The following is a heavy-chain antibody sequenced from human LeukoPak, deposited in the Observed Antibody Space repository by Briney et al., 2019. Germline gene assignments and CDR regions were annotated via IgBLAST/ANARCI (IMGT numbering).Heavy chain of an antibody. V-gene: IGHV4-59*12. CDR1: GGSISSYD. CDR2: IFSSGSF. CDR3: ARVSSSWYQDWYFDL. Sequence: SETLSLTCTVSGGSISSYDWSWIRQPPGKGLEWIGNIFSSGSFNYNPSLKSRVTISVDTSKNQFSLKLSSVTAADTAVYYCARVSSSWYQDWYFDLWGRGTLVTVSS. J-gene: IGHJ2*01. D-gene: IGHD6-13*01.